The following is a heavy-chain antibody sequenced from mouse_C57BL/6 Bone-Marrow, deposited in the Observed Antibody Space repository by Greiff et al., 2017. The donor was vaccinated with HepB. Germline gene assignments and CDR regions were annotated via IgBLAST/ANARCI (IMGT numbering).Heavy chain of an antibody. D-gene: IGHD1-1*01. Sequence: VQLQQSGPGLVQPSQSLSITCTVSGFSLTSYGVHWVRQSPGKGLEWLGVIWSGGSTDYNAAFISRLSISKDNSKSQVFFKMNSLQADDTAIYYCASLDSYDYFDYWGQGTTLTVSS. CDR3: ASLDSYDYFDY. V-gene: IGHV2-2*01. J-gene: IGHJ2*01. CDR1: GFSLTSYG. CDR2: IWSGGST.